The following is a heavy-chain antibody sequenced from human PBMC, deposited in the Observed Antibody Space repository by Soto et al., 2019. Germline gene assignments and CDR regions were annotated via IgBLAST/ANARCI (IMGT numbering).Heavy chain of an antibody. CDR2: ISSSSSYI. J-gene: IGHJ4*02. D-gene: IGHD4-17*01. CDR1: GFTFSSYS. Sequence: GGSLRLSCAASGFTFSSYSMNWVRQAPGKGLEWVSSISSSSSYIYYADSVKGRFTISRDNAKNSLYLQMNSLRAEDTAVYYCARGRHGDYANPYHFDYWGQGNLVTVPS. CDR3: ARGRHGDYANPYHFDY. V-gene: IGHV3-21*01.